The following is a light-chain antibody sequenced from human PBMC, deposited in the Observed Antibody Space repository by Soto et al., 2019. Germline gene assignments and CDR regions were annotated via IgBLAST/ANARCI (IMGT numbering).Light chain of an antibody. CDR3: KQLFDSPIT. CDR1: QSILSW. CDR2: DAS. Sequence: DIQMTQSPSSLSASVGDRVTITCRASQSILSWLAWYQHKPGKAPKLLIYDASSLESGVQSRFSATVSGTEFSLTITSLQPEDFATYYCKQLFDSPITFGQGTRLEIK. V-gene: IGKV1-5*01. J-gene: IGKJ5*01.